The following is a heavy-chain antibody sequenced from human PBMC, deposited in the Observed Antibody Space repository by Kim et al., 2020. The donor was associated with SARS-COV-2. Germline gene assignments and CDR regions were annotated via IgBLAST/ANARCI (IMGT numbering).Heavy chain of an antibody. Sequence: YYRGITNYTPSRRSRVTISVDTSKNQFSLKLSPVTAADTAVYYCARLFDYWGQGTLVTVSS. CDR3: ARLFDY. V-gene: IGHV4-59*08. CDR2: YYRGIT. J-gene: IGHJ4*02.